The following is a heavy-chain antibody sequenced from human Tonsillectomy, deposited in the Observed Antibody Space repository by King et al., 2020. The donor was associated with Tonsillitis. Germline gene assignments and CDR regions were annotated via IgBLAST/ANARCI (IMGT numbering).Heavy chain of an antibody. CDR1: GVTFSSYA. D-gene: IGHD3-3*01. Sequence: GGCLGGSWAASGVTFSSYAMSWVRQAPGKGLEWVSAISGSGGSTYYADSVKGRFTLSRDNSKNTLYLQMNSLRAEDTAVYYCAKNDYDFWSGYCPRYWGQGTLVTVSS. J-gene: IGHJ4*02. CDR3: AKNDYDFWSGYCPRY. V-gene: IGHV3-23*01. CDR2: ISGSGGST.